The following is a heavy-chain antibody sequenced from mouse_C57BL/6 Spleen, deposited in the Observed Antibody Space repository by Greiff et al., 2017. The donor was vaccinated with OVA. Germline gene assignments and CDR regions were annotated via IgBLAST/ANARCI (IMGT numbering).Heavy chain of an antibody. CDR1: GYTFTSYW. CDR2: IYPGSGST. Sequence: VQLQQPGAELVKPGASVKMSCKASGYTFTSYWITWVKQRPGQGLEWIGDIYPGSGSTNYNEKFKSKATLTVYTSSSTAYMQLSSLTSEDSAVYDCARVRIYYGSSYGYFDVWGTGTTVTVSS. V-gene: IGHV1-55*01. CDR3: ARVRIYYGSSYGYFDV. D-gene: IGHD1-1*01. J-gene: IGHJ1*03.